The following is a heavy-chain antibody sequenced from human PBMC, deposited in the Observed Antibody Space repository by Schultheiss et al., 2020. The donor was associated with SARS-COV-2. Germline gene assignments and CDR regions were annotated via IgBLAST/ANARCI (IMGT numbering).Heavy chain of an antibody. CDR2: IYTSGST. CDR3: ARSGDSSSWTIYGMDV. CDR1: GGSISSSY. Sequence: SQTLSLTCTVSGGSISSSYWSWIRQPAGKGLEWIGRIYTSGSTNYNPSLKSRVTISVDTSKNQFSLKLSSVTAADTAVYYCARSGDSSSWTIYGMDVWGQGTTVTVSS. V-gene: IGHV4-4*07. J-gene: IGHJ6*02. D-gene: IGHD6-13*01.